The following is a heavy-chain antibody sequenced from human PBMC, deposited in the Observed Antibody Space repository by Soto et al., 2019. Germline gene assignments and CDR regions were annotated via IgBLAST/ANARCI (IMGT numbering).Heavy chain of an antibody. J-gene: IGHJ4*02. CDR2: IYWDDDK. CDR3: AHRRAERWTSFDY. V-gene: IGHV2-5*02. Sequence: QITLKESGPTLVKPTQTLTLTCTFSGFSLSTSGVGVGWIRQPPGKTLEWFALIYWDDDKRHSPSMKSRPTSTRDTSKSRVVLTMTTMDPVDTATYYCAHRRAERWTSFDYWGQGTLVTVTS. CDR1: GFSLSTSGVG.